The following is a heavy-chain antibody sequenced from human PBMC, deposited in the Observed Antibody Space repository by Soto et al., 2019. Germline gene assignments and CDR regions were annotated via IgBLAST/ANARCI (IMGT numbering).Heavy chain of an antibody. CDR2: IIPILGIA. J-gene: IGHJ4*02. V-gene: IGHV1-69*02. Sequence: QVQLVQSGAEVKKPGSSVKVSCKASGGTFSSYTISWVRQAPGQGLEWMGRIIPILGIANYAQKFQGRVTITADKSTSTAYMELSSLRSEDTAVYYCVVDIVAKIRGGIDYWGQGTLVTVSS. CDR1: GGTFSSYT. CDR3: VVDIVAKIRGGIDY. D-gene: IGHD5-12*01.